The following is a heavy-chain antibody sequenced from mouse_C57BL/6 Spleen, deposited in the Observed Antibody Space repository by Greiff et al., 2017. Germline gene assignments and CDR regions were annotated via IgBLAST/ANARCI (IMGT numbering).Heavy chain of an antibody. CDR1: GYTFTSYW. Sequence: VQLQQPGAELVKPGASVKLSCKASGYTFTSYWMQWVKQRPGQGLEWIGEIDPSDSYTNYNQKFKGKATLTVDTSSSTAYMQLSSLTYEDSAVYYCAREEEGHGYSDYWGQGTTLTVSS. D-gene: IGHD2-3*01. CDR3: AREEEGHGYSDY. CDR2: IDPSDSYT. J-gene: IGHJ2*01. V-gene: IGHV1-50*01.